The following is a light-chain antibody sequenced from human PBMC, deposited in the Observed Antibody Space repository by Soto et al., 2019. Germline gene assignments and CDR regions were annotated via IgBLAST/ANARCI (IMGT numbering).Light chain of an antibody. CDR3: QQYGTSPWT. CDR2: AAS. V-gene: IGKV3-20*01. J-gene: IGKJ1*01. CDR1: QSVSSNY. Sequence: EIVLTQSPGTRSLSPGERATLSCRASQSVSSNYLAWYQQKPGQAPRLLIYAASSRATGIPDRFSGSGSGTDFTLTISRLEPEDCAVYYCQQYGTSPWTFGQGTKLEIK.